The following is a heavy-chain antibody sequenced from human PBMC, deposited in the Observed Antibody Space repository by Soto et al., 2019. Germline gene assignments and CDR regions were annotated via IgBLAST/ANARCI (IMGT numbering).Heavy chain of an antibody. V-gene: IGHV1-3*01. J-gene: IGHJ5*02. Sequence: ASVKVSCKASGYTFTSYAMHWVRQAPGQRLEWMGWINAGNGNTKYSQKFQGRVTITRDTSASTAYMELSSLRSEDTAVYYCARDKGLIAARHNWFDPWGQGTLVTVSS. D-gene: IGHD6-6*01. CDR1: GYTFTSYA. CDR2: INAGNGNT. CDR3: ARDKGLIAARHNWFDP.